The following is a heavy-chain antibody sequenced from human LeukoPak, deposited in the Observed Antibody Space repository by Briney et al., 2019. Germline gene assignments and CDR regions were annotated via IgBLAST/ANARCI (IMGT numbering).Heavy chain of an antibody. Sequence: GGSLRLSCAASRFTFSNYWMSWVRQAPGKGLEWVANIKEDGSEKYYVDSVKGRFTISRDNAKNSVYLQMNSLRAEDTAVYYCARFSRSFDYWGQGTLVTVSS. V-gene: IGHV3-7*01. J-gene: IGHJ4*02. CDR2: IKEDGSEK. CDR3: ARFSRSFDY. CDR1: RFTFSNYW.